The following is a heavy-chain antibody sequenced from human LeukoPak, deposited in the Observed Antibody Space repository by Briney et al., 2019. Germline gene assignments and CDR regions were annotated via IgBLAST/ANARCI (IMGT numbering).Heavy chain of an antibody. Sequence: GGSLRLSCAAPGFTVSNTWINWVRQAPGKGLEWVSLIYIDGSTYYTDSVKGRFTISRDHSKNTLYLQMNSLRAEDTAVYYCARDPSAVRANTYAWGQGTLVTVSS. CDR2: IYIDGST. J-gene: IGHJ5*02. CDR3: ARDPSAVRANTYA. D-gene: IGHD2-2*01. CDR1: GFTVSNTW. V-gene: IGHV3-66*01.